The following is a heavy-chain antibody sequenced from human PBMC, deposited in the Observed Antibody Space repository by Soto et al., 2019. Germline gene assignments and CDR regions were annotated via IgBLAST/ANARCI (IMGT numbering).Heavy chain of an antibody. J-gene: IGHJ5*02. CDR3: TRHGSGPRNDP. CDR2: IRSKANSYAT. D-gene: IGHD3-10*01. V-gene: IGHV3-73*01. CDR1: GFTFSGSA. Sequence: WGSLRLSCAASGFTFSGSAMHWVRQASGKGLEWVGRIRSKANSYATAYAASVKGRFTISRDDSKNTAYLQMNSLKTEDTAVYYCTRHGSGPRNDPWGQGTLVTVSS.